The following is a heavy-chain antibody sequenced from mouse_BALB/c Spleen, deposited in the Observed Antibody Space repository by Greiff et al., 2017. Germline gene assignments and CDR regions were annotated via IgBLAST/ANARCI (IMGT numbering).Heavy chain of an antibody. CDR3: ARQLGRGFAY. CDR2: ISSGGGST. CDR1: GFAFSSYD. D-gene: IGHD4-1*01. J-gene: IGHJ3*01. V-gene: IGHV5-12-1*01. Sequence: EVMLVESGGGLVKPGGSLKLSCAASGFAFSSYDMSWVRQTPEKRLEWVAYISSGGGSTYYPDTVKGRFTISIDNAKNTLYLQMSSLKSEDTAMYYFARQLGRGFAYWGQGTLVTVSA.